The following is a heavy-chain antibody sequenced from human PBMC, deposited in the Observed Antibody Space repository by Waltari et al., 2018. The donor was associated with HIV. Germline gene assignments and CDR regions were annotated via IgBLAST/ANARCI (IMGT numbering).Heavy chain of an antibody. CDR2: HDHRGET. Sequence: EKLRQWGAGPLKPSETLSLTCAVYGASFIDSFLAWFRRSPEKGREGIGKHDHRGETNYNPSFKTRVVISVDMYKNQFSLRLKSATAADTAVYYCARGLGSRPFFRAYEPWGQGTLVTVSS. V-gene: IGHV4-34*01. CDR1: GASFIDSF. D-gene: IGHD3-16*01. J-gene: IGHJ4*02. CDR3: ARGLGSRPFFRAYEP.